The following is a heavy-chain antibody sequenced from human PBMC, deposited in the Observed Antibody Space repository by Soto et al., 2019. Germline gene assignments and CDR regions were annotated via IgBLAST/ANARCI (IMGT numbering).Heavy chain of an antibody. J-gene: IGHJ4*02. V-gene: IGHV3-23*01. Sequence: EVQLLESGGGLVQPGGSLRLSCAASGFTFSNYAMNWVRQAPGKGLEWVSAISGIGSTYYADSVKGRFTISRDNSKNTLYLQMNSLRAEDTAVYYCAKGPLRLDYFDYWGPGTLVTVSS. D-gene: IGHD5-12*01. CDR1: GFTFSNYA. CDR2: ISGIGST. CDR3: AKGPLRLDYFDY.